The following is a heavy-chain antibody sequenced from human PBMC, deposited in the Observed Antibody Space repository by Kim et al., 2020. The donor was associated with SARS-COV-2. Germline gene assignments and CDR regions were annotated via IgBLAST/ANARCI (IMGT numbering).Heavy chain of an antibody. CDR1: GYTFTSYA. Sequence: ASVKVSCKASGYTFTSYAMNWVRQAPGQGLEWMGWINTNTGNPTYAQGFTGRFVFSLDTSVSTAYLQISSLKAEDTAVYYCARDSGDYRNFRDAFDIWGQGTMVTVSS. CDR2: INTNTGNP. J-gene: IGHJ3*02. D-gene: IGHD4-4*01. V-gene: IGHV7-4-1*02. CDR3: ARDSGDYRNFRDAFDI.